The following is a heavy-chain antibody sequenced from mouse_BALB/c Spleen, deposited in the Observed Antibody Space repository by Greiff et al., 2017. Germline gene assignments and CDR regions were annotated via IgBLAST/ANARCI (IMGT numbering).Heavy chain of an antibody. Sequence: EVMLVESGPSLVKPSQTLSLTCSVTGDSITSGYWNWIRKFPGNKLEYMGYISYSGSTYYNPSLKSRISITRDTSKNQYYLQLNSVTTEDTATYYCARQDGNPFAYWGQGTLVTVSA. CDR3: ARQDGNPFAY. J-gene: IGHJ3*01. CDR1: GDSITSGY. CDR2: ISYSGST. D-gene: IGHD1-1*01. V-gene: IGHV3-8*02.